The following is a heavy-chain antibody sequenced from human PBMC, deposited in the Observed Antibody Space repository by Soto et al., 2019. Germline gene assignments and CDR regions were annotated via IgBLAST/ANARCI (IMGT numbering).Heavy chain of an antibody. D-gene: IGHD3-22*01. CDR2: ISSSSSYI. J-gene: IGHJ6*02. V-gene: IGHV3-21*01. CDR1: GFTFSSYS. CDR3: AKDYDSSGYSLLYYGMDV. Sequence: GGSLRLSCAASGFTFSSYSMNWVRQAPGKGLEWVSSISSSSSYIYYADSVKGRFTISRDNAKNSLYLQMNSLRAEDTAVYYCAKDYDSSGYSLLYYGMDVWGQGTTVTVSS.